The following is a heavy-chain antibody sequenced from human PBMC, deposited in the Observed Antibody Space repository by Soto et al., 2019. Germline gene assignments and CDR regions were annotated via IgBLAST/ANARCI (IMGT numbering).Heavy chain of an antibody. Sequence: QTGGSLRLSCAASGFTFSSYAMTWVRQAPGKGLEWVSGISGSGGSTYYADSVKGRFTISRDNSKNTVFLQMNSLRAEDSAVYSCANGAGYNKDAFDIWGQGTMVTVSS. J-gene: IGHJ3*02. V-gene: IGHV3-23*01. CDR2: ISGSGGST. CDR1: GFTFSSYA. CDR3: ANGAGYNKDAFDI. D-gene: IGHD5-12*01.